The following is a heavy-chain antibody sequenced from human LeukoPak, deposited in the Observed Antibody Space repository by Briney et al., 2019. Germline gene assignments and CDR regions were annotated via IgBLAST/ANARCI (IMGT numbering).Heavy chain of an antibody. D-gene: IGHD3-22*01. J-gene: IGHJ4*02. CDR1: GYTFTSYD. CDR3: AITYYYDSSGYALDY. V-gene: IGHV1-18*01. Sequence: GASVKVSCKASGYTFTSYDINWVRQAPGQGLEWMGWISAYNGNTNYAQKLQGRVTMTTDTSTSTAYMELRSLRSDDTAVYYCAITYYYDSSGYALDYWGQGTLVTVSS. CDR2: ISAYNGNT.